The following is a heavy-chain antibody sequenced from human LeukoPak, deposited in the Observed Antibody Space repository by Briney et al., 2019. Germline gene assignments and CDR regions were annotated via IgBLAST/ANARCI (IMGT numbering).Heavy chain of an antibody. V-gene: IGHV3-23*01. D-gene: IGHD3-10*01. CDR3: ARAIDYGSGSLVS. J-gene: IGHJ5*02. Sequence: GGSLRLSCAASGFTFSSYAMSWVRQAPGKGLEWVSAISGSGGSTYYADSVKGRFTISRDNSKNTLYLQMNSLRSEDTAVYYCARAIDYGSGSLVSWGQGTLVTVSS. CDR2: ISGSGGST. CDR1: GFTFSSYA.